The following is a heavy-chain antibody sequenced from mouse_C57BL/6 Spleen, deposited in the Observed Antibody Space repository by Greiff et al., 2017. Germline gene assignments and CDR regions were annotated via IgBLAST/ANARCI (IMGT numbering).Heavy chain of an antibody. CDR2: IDPTDSET. V-gene: IGHV1-52*01. CDR1: GYTFTSYW. Sequence: QVQLQQPGAELVRPGSSVKLSCKASGYTFTSYWMPWVKQRPIQGLEWIGNIDPTDSETNYNQKFKDKATLTVDKSSSTAYMQLSSLTSEDSAVFYCAIYDGYSFAYWGQVTLVTVSA. CDR3: AIYDGYSFAY. J-gene: IGHJ3*01. D-gene: IGHD2-3*01.